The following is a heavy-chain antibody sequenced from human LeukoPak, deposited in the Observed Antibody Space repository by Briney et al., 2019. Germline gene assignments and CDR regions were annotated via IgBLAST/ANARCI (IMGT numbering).Heavy chain of an antibody. V-gene: IGHV3-48*01. D-gene: IGHD3-10*01. CDR3: ATGGFGELFSSDY. J-gene: IGHJ4*02. Sequence: PGGSLRLSCAASGFTFSSYSMNWVRQAPGKGLEWVSYISSSSSTIYYADSVKGRFTISRDNAKNSLYLQMNSLRAEDTAVYYCATGGFGELFSSDYWGQGTLVTVSS. CDR2: ISSSSSTI. CDR1: GFTFSSYS.